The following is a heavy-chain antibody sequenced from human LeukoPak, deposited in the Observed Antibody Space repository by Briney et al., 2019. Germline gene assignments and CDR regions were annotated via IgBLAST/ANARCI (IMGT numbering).Heavy chain of an antibody. Sequence: SGGSLRLSCAASGFTFSSYSMNWVRQAPGKGLEWVSSISSSSSYIYYADSVKGRFTISRDNAKNSLYLQMNSLRAEDTAVYYCARDEEVGATTALDYWGQGTLVTVSS. CDR3: ARDEEVGATTALDY. J-gene: IGHJ4*02. CDR2: ISSSSSYI. CDR1: GFTFSSYS. V-gene: IGHV3-21*01. D-gene: IGHD1-26*01.